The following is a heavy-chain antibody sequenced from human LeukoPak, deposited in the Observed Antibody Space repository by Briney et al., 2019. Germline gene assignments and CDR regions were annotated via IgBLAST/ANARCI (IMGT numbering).Heavy chain of an antibody. V-gene: IGHV4-30-4*01. Sequence: SETLSLTCTVSGGSISSGDYYWSWIRQPPGKGLEWIGYIYYSGSTNYNPSLKSRVTISVDTSKNQFSLKLSSVTAADTAVYYCARVGYYSNYLSASSWGQGTLVTVSS. J-gene: IGHJ4*02. CDR3: ARVGYYSNYLSASS. CDR2: IYYSGST. D-gene: IGHD4-11*01. CDR1: GGSISSGDYY.